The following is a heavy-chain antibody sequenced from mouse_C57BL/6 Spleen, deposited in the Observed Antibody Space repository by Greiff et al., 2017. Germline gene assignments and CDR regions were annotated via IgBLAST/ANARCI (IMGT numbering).Heavy chain of an antibody. CDR3: ARYSNYDRGAMDY. V-gene: IGHV14-3*01. Sequence: EVQLQQSVAELVRPGASVKLSCTASGFNITNTYMPWVKQRPEQGLEWIGRIDPANGNTKYAPKFQGKATITADTSSNTAYLQLSSLTSEDTAIYYCARYSNYDRGAMDYWGQGTSVTVSS. CDR1: GFNITNTY. J-gene: IGHJ4*01. D-gene: IGHD2-5*01. CDR2: IDPANGNT.